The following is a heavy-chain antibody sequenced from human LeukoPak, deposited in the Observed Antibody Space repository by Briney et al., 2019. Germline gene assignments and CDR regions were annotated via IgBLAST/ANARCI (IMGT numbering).Heavy chain of an antibody. CDR3: AGEDSDVVKDGPYI. J-gene: IGHJ3*02. CDR1: GFTLSRCW. V-gene: IGHV3-74*01. Sequence: GGSLRLSCAASGFTLSRCWMHWVRQTPGKGLVWVSRIKSGGTTISYADSVKGRFTISRGSAKNTLYLQMNSLRAEDTALNYCAGEDSDVVKDGPYIWGHGTMVTVSS. CDR2: IKSGGTTI. D-gene: IGHD2-15*01.